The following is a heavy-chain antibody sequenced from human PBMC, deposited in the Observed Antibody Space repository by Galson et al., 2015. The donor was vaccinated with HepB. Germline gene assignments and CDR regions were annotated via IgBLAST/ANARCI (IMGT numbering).Heavy chain of an antibody. J-gene: IGHJ3*02. D-gene: IGHD5-18*01. Sequence: LSLTCTVSGGSISSSSYYWGWIRQPPGKGLEWIGSIYYSGSTYYNPSLKSRVTISVDTSKNQFSLKLSSVTAADTAVYYCARHPYTANDAFDIWGQGTMVTVSS. CDR3: ARHPYTANDAFDI. CDR1: GGSISSSSYY. CDR2: IYYSGST. V-gene: IGHV4-39*01.